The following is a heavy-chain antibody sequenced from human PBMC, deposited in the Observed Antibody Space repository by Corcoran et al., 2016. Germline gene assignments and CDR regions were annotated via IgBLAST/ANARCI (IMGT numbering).Heavy chain of an antibody. CDR2: LNHSGST. J-gene: IGHJ4*02. Sequence: QVQLQQWGAGLLKPSETLSLTCAVYGGSFSGYYWSWIRQPPGKGLEWIGELNHSGSTNYNPSLKSRVTISVDTSKNQFSLKLSSRTAADTAVYYCARGRGVRRVMTAPFDYWGQGTLVTVSS. CDR1: GGSFSGYY. V-gene: IGHV4-34*01. CDR3: ARGRGVRRVMTAPFDY. D-gene: IGHD3-10*01.